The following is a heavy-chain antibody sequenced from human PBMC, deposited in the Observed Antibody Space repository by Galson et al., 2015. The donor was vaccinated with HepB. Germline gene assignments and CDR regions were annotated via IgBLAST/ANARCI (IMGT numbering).Heavy chain of an antibody. V-gene: IGHV1-18*01. Sequence: SVKVSCKASGYNFNSHSINWVRQAPGQGLEWMGGMNGHSGDTNYAQKFQGRVTMTADTSTSTAYMELKSLRTDDTAVYHCARGGMAALGESTFDYWGQGTKITVSS. CDR1: GYNFNSHS. CDR3: ARGGMAALGESTFDY. CDR2: MNGHSGDT. J-gene: IGHJ4*02. D-gene: IGHD3-10*01.